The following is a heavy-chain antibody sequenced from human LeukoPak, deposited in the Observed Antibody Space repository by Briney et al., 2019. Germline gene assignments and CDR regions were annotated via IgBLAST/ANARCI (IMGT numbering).Heavy chain of an antibody. J-gene: IGHJ3*02. V-gene: IGHV1-18*01. D-gene: IGHD1-1*01. CDR2: ISTYTGYT. Sequence: GASVKVSCKASGYTFNSYAINWVRQAPGQGLEWMGRISTYTGYTNYAQKLQGRVTMTTATSTSTAYMELRSLRSDDTAFYYCARGTTGSHDAFDIWGQGTMVTVSS. CDR3: ARGTTGSHDAFDI. CDR1: GYTFNSYA.